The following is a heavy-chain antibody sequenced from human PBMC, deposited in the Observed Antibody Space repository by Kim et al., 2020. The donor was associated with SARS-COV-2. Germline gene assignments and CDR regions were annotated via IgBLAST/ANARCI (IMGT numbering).Heavy chain of an antibody. D-gene: IGHD1-26*01. J-gene: IGHJ4*02. CDR3: GKGWGQTYYYFAY. V-gene: IGHV3-23*01. Sequence: HQDSEKGRLTISGDKYKNTVYLQMSSLRGEDTAVYYCGKGWGQTYYYFAYWGQGTLVTASS.